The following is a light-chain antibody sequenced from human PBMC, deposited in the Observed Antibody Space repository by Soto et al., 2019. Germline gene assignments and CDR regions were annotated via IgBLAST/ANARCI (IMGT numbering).Light chain of an antibody. V-gene: IGKV1-8*01. CDR1: QGISSY. Sequence: AIRMTQSPSSFSASTGDRVTITCRASQGISSYLAWYQQKPWKAPKLLIYAASTLQSGVPSRFSGSGSGTDFTLTISGLQSEDFATYFCQQYDSYPFTFGQGTRLEIK. CDR2: AAS. CDR3: QQYDSYPFT. J-gene: IGKJ5*01.